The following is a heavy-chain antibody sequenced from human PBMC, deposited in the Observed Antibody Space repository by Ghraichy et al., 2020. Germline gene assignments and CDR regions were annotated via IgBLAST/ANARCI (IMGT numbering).Heavy chain of an antibody. Sequence: GGSLRLSRAASGFTFSSYSMNWVRQAPGKGLEWVSSISSSSSYIYYADSVKGRFTISRDNAKNSLYLQMNSLRAEDTAVYYCARDSVDRAFDIWGQGTMVTVSS. V-gene: IGHV3-21*01. CDR2: ISSSSSYI. CDR1: GFTFSSYS. D-gene: IGHD2-15*01. J-gene: IGHJ3*02. CDR3: ARDSVDRAFDI.